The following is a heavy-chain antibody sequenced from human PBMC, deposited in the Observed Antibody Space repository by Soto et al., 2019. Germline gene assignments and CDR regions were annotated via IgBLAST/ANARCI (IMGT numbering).Heavy chain of an antibody. V-gene: IGHV4-34*01. CDR2: IYHSGST. J-gene: IGHJ3*02. CDR1: GGSFSGYY. Sequence: QVQLQQWGAGLLKPSETLSLTCAVYGGSFSGYYWSWIRQPPGKGLEWIVEIYHSGSTNYNPSLKSRVTISVDTSTNHFSLRLSSVTAADTAVYYCARGPKSAWAFDIWGQGTMVTVSS. CDR3: ARGPKSAWAFDI.